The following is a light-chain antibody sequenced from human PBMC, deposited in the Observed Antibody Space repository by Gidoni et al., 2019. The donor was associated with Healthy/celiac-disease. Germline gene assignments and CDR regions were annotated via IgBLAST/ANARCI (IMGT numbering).Light chain of an antibody. CDR1: QSVLYSSNNKNY. J-gene: IGKJ4*01. CDR3: QQYYSTPLT. CDR2: WSS. Sequence: DIVMTQSPDSLAVSLGERATINCKSSQSVLYSSNNKNYLAWYQQKPGQPPKRLSYWSSTRESGVPDRVSGSGSGTDFTLTISSLQAEDVAVYYCQQYYSTPLTFXGXTKVEIK. V-gene: IGKV4-1*01.